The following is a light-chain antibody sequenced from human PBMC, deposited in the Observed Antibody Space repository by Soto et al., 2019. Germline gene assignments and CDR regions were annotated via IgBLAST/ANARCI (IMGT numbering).Light chain of an antibody. V-gene: IGLV1-44*01. CDR2: SNN. CDR3: AAWDDSLNAWV. J-gene: IGLJ3*02. CDR1: SSNIGSNT. Sequence: QSALTQPPSASGTHGQRVTISCSGSSSNIGSNTVNWYQQLPGTAPKRLIYSNNQRPSGVPDRFSGSKFGTSASLAISGLLSEDEADYYCAAWDDSLNAWVFGGGTKLTVL.